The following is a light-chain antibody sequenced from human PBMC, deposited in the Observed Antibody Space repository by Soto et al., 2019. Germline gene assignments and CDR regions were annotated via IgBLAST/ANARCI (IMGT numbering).Light chain of an antibody. J-gene: IGKJ1*01. CDR1: QSISSY. V-gene: IGKV1-39*01. Sequence: DIQMTQSPSSLSASVGDRVTITCRASQSISSYLNWYRQKPGKAPELLIYAASSLQTGVPSRFSGSGSGTDFSLTISSLQPEDFSTYYCQQSYSTPRTFGQGTKVDIK. CDR3: QQSYSTPRT. CDR2: AAS.